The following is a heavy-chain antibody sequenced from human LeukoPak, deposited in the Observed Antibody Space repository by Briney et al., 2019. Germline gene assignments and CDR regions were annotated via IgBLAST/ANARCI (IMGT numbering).Heavy chain of an antibody. J-gene: IGHJ4*02. CDR3: TRSLEDIVVLLAPSEY. CDR2: IYYSGNT. V-gene: IGHV4-39*07. CDR1: GGSISGNSFY. Sequence: PSETLSLTCTVSGGSISGNSFYWGWIRQPPGKGLEWIGTIYYSGNTYYNPSLKSRVTISVDTSKNQFSLKLNSVTAADTAVYYCTRSLEDIVVLLAPSEYWGQGTLVTVSS. D-gene: IGHD2-15*01.